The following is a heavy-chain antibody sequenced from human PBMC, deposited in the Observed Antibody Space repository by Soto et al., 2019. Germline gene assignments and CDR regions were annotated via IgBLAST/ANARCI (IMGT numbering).Heavy chain of an antibody. D-gene: IGHD2-2*01. CDR2: IYHSGSS. J-gene: IGHJ5*02. Sequence: SETLSLTCTVSGGSISSSSTYWGWIRQPPGKGLEWIGSIYHSGSSHYNPSLKSRVAISVDTSKNQFSLKVGSVTAADSAVYYCARHWIAGSAIPWGQGTLVTVSS. CDR1: GGSISSSSTY. CDR3: ARHWIAGSAIP. V-gene: IGHV4-39*01.